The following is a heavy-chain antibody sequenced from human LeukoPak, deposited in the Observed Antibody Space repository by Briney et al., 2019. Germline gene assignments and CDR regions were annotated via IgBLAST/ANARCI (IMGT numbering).Heavy chain of an antibody. J-gene: IGHJ4*02. D-gene: IGHD3-3*01. CDR2: ISGSGGST. V-gene: IGHV3-23*01. CDR3: AKDSFKGGTIFGVVNFDY. Sequence: PGGSLRLSCAASGFTFSSYAMSWVRQAPGKGLESVSTISGSGGSTYYADYVKGRFTISRDNSKNTLYLQMNSLRAEDMAIYYCAKDSFKGGTIFGVVNFDYWGQGTLVTVSS. CDR1: GFTFSSYA.